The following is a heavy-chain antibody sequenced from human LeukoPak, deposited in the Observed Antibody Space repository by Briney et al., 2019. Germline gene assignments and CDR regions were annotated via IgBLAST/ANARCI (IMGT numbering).Heavy chain of an antibody. V-gene: IGHV5-51*01. CDR3: ARRGSSVGSFDY. Sequence: GESLKISCKGSGYSFTNYWIGWVRPPPGKALEWMGIIYPGDSDTRYSPSFQGQVTISADKSNSTAYLQWRSLKASDTAMYYCARRGSSVGSFDYWGQGTLVTVSS. CDR2: IYPGDSDT. CDR1: GYSFTNYW. D-gene: IGHD3-10*01. J-gene: IGHJ4*02.